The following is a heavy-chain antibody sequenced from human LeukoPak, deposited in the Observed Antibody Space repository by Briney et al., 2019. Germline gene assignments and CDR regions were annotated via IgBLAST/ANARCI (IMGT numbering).Heavy chain of an antibody. J-gene: IGHJ4*02. D-gene: IGHD2-15*01. Sequence: ASVKVSCKASGYTFTSYYMHWVRQAPGQGLEWMGIINPSGGSTSYAQKFQGRVTMTRDMSTSTVYMELSSLRSEDTAVYYCARVGGRYCSGGSCRSEFDYWGQGTLVTVSS. V-gene: IGHV1-46*01. CDR1: GYTFTSYY. CDR2: INPSGGST. CDR3: ARVGGRYCSGGSCRSEFDY.